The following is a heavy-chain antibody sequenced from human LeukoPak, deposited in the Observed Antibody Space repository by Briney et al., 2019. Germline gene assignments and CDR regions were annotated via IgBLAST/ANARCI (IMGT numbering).Heavy chain of an antibody. D-gene: IGHD6-13*01. V-gene: IGHV1-46*01. CDR1: GYTFTSYY. CDR3: ARSGLYSSSWYGIGY. Sequence: ASVKVSCKASGYTFTSYYMHWVRQAPGQGLKWMGIINPSGGSTSYAQKFQGRVTMTRDMSTSTVYMELSSLRSEDTAVYYCARSGLYSSSWYGIGYWGQGTLVTVSS. CDR2: INPSGGST. J-gene: IGHJ4*02.